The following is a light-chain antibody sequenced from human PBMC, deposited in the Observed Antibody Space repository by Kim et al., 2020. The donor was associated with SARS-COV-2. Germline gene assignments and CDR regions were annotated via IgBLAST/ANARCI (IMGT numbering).Light chain of an antibody. CDR1: SSNLGAGYD. CDR2: DNN. V-gene: IGLV1-40*01. CDR3: AAWDDSLMALV. J-gene: IGLJ2*01. Sequence: QSVLTQPPSVSGAPGQRVTFTCTGSSSNLGAGYDVHWYQLLPGTAPKLLISDNNSRPSGVPDRFSGSKSGTSASLAISGLQSEDEANYYCAAWDDSLMALVFGGGTQLTVL.